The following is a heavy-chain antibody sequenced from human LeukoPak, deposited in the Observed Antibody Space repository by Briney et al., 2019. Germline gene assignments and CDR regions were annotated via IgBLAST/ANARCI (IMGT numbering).Heavy chain of an antibody. CDR3: ARAVGALDY. J-gene: IGHJ4*02. V-gene: IGHV4-4*07. CDR1: GGSLSDHY. Sequence: SETLSLTCSVSGGSLSDHYWSWIRQSAGQTLEWIGRIYPSGGTNYNPSLKSRVTMSLDTSRNQFSLKLSSVTAADTAVYYCARAVGALDYWGQGTLVTVSS. CDR2: IYPSGGT. D-gene: IGHD1-26*01.